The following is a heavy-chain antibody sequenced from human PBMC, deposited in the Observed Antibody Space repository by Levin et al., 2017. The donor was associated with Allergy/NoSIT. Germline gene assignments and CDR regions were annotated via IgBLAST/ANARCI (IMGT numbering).Heavy chain of an antibody. CDR2: ISSSSTTT. CDR3: AKNLNTDIAVAGTRPFGS. J-gene: IGHJ4*02. Sequence: PGESLKISCAASGLTFSSYSMNWVRQAPGKGLEWVSYISSSSTTTYYADSEKGRFTISRDNVKNSLYLQMNSLRAEDTAIYYCAKNLNTDIAVAGTRPFGSWGQGTLVTVSS. D-gene: IGHD6-19*01. V-gene: IGHV3-48*01. CDR1: GLTFSSYS.